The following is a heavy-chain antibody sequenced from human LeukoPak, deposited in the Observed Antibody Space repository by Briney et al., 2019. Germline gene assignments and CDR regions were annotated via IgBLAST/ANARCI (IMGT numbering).Heavy chain of an antibody. CDR3: ARYTFRAVDI. J-gene: IGHJ3*02. D-gene: IGHD2-2*02. Sequence: GGSLRLSCAASGLSLSVNYMTWVRQSPGKGLEWLSNIYRDGNTYYADSVNGRFSISRDDYKNTLHLEMNSLRAEDTALYYCARYTFRAVDIWGQGSMVTVSS. CDR1: GLSLSVNY. CDR2: IYRDGNT. V-gene: IGHV3-53*01.